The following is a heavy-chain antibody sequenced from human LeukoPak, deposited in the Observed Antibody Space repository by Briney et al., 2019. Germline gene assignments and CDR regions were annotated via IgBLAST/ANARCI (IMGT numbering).Heavy chain of an antibody. J-gene: IGHJ4*02. CDR3: AREGGYSSSWYDY. CDR2: IYYSGST. CDR1: GGSISSNY. V-gene: IGHV4-59*01. D-gene: IGHD6-13*01. Sequence: SETLCLTCAVSGGSISSNYWSWVRQPPGKGLEWIGYIYYSGSTNYNPSLKSRVTISVDTSKNQFSLKLSSVTAADTAIYYCAREGGYSSSWYDYWGQRTLVTVSS.